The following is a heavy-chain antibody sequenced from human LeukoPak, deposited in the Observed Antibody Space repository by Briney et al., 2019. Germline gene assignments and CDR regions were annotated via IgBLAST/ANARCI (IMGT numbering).Heavy chain of an antibody. V-gene: IGHV3-48*01. J-gene: IGHJ6*02. CDR1: GFTFSSYS. Sequence: GGSLRLSCAASGFTFSSYSMNWVRQAPGKGLEWVSYISGSSDSISYADSVKGRFTISRDNAKTSLYLQMNSLRAEDTAVYYCARDSAVATYYGVDVWGQGTTVTVSS. CDR3: ARDSAVATYYGVDV. D-gene: IGHD6-19*01. CDR2: ISGSSDSI.